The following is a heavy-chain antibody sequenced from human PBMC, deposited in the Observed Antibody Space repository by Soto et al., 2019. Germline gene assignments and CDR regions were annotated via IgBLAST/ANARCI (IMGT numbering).Heavy chain of an antibody. V-gene: IGHV3-21*01. Sequence: PGGSLRLSCAASGFTFSSYSMNWVRQAPGKGLEWVSSISSSSSYIYYADSVKGRFTISRDNAKNSLYLQMNSLRAEDTAVYYCARALGIAAAARYYFDYWGQGTLVTVSS. CDR1: GFTFSSYS. J-gene: IGHJ4*02. D-gene: IGHD6-13*01. CDR3: ARALGIAAAARYYFDY. CDR2: ISSSSSYI.